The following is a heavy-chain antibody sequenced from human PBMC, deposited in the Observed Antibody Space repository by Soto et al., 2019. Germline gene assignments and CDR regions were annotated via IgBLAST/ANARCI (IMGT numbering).Heavy chain of an antibody. Sequence: QVQLQESGPGLVKPSETLSLTCTVSGGSISSYYWSWIRQPPGKGLECIGYIYYSGSTNYNPSLXRXVXLXVDTSKNQFSLKLSSVTAADTAVYYCARRYGYSFDYWGQGTLVTVSS. J-gene: IGHJ4*02. CDR2: IYYSGST. V-gene: IGHV4-59*08. CDR1: GGSISSYY. CDR3: ARRYGYSFDY. D-gene: IGHD1-1*01.